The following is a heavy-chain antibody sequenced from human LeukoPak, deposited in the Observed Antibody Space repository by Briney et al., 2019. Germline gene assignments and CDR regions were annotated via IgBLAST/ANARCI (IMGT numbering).Heavy chain of an antibody. CDR2: IYYSGST. V-gene: IGHV4-61*08. CDR3: ASGSLGYCSSTSCPLDY. J-gene: IGHJ4*02. D-gene: IGHD2-2*01. CDR1: GGSISSGGYS. Sequence: SETLSLTCAVSGGSISSGGYSWSWIRQPPGKGLEWTGYIYYSGSTNYNPSLKSRVTISVDTSKNQFCLKLSSVTAADTAVYYCASGSLGYCSSTSCPLDYWGQGTLVTVSS.